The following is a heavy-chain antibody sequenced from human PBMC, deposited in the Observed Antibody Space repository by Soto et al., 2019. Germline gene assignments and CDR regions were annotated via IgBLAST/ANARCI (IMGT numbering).Heavy chain of an antibody. CDR3: ARDSGSFEELLGY. V-gene: IGHV1-18*01. J-gene: IGHJ4*02. Sequence: QVQLVQSGAEVKKPGASVKVSCKASGYTFTSYGISWVRQAPGQGLEWMGWISVYNGYTNYAQKLQGRVTMTTATCTGTAYMELRSLRSDATAVYCCARDSGSFEELLGYCGQGTLVTVSS. CDR2: ISVYNGYT. CDR1: GYTFTSYG. D-gene: IGHD3-10*01.